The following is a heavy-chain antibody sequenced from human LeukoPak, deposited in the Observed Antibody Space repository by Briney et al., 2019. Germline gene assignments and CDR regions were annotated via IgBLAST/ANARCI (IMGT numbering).Heavy chain of an antibody. CDR1: GFTFSSYS. J-gene: IGHJ4*02. V-gene: IGHV3-23*01. CDR3: AKVSESNYDILTGYYTPYYFDY. CDR2: ISDSGGST. D-gene: IGHD3-9*01. Sequence: PGGSPRLSCAASGFTFSSYSMNWVRQAPGKGLEWVSGISDSGGSTFYADSVKGRFTISRDNSKNILYLQMNSLRADDTAVYYCAKVSESNYDILTGYYTPYYFDYWGQGTLVTVSS.